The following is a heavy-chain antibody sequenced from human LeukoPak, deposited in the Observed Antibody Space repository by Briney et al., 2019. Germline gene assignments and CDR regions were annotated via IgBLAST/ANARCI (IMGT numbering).Heavy chain of an antibody. V-gene: IGHV3-7*01. Sequence: GGSLRLSCAASGITFSNYWMNWVRQAPGKGLEWVANIKEDGSEKYYVDSVKGRFTISRDNAKNSLYLQMNSLRAEDTAVYYCARERGGTYSSSRVGSFDPWGQGTLVTVSS. CDR1: GITFSNYW. CDR3: ARERGGTYSSSRVGSFDP. CDR2: IKEDGSEK. D-gene: IGHD6-13*01. J-gene: IGHJ5*02.